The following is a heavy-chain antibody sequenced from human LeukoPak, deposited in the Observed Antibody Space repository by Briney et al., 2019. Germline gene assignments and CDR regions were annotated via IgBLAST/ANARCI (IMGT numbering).Heavy chain of an antibody. Sequence: GGSLRLSCAASIVTVWNAWMSGVPEAPRKGLECVVRIKSKTDGGRTDYAAPVKGRFIISRDDSENTLQLQMNSLKTEDTAVYYCSTLESYDSSGYYLDYWGQGTLVTVSS. V-gene: IGHV3-15*01. CDR3: STLESYDSSGYYLDY. J-gene: IGHJ4*02. CDR2: IKSKTDGGRT. D-gene: IGHD3-22*01. CDR1: IVTVWNAW.